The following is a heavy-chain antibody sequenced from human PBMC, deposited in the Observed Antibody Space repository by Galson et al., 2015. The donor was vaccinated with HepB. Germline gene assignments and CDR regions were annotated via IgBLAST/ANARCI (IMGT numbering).Heavy chain of an antibody. CDR2: SNAGNGKT. J-gene: IGHJ6*02. CDR1: GYTFTSYA. V-gene: IGHV1-3*01. D-gene: IGHD2/OR15-2a*01. CDR3: AKDRASMAYFYGWDV. Sequence: SVKVSCKASGYTFTSYAMHWVRQAPGQRLAWMGWSNAGNGKTKSSQNFQGRVTIIRVTSALTAYMELSSLRSEDTAVYYCAKDRASMAYFYGWDVWGQGTTVTVAS.